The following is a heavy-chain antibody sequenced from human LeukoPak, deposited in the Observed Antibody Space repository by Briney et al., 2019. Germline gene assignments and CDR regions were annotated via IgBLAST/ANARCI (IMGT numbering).Heavy chain of an antibody. Sequence: PSETLSLTCTVSGGSISSGSCYWSWIRQHPGKGLECIGYIYYSGSTYYNPSLKSRVTISADTSKKQFSLKLSSVTAADTAVYYCARYYFGSGSYFDYWGQGTLVTVSS. D-gene: IGHD3-10*01. CDR1: GGSISSGSCY. V-gene: IGHV4-31*03. CDR3: ARYYFGSGSYFDY. CDR2: IYYSGST. J-gene: IGHJ4*03.